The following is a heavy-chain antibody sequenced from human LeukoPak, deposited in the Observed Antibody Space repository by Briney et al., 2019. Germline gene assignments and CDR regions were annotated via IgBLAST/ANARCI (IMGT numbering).Heavy chain of an antibody. J-gene: IGHJ3*02. V-gene: IGHV4-4*07. CDR3: ARTLYYGDFADDAFDI. CDR1: GGSISSYY. CDR2: IYTTGST. Sequence: NSSETLSLTCTVSGGSISSYYWNWIRQPAGKGLEWIGRIYTTGSTNYNPSLKSRVTMSVDTSKSQFSLKLSSVTAADTAMYYCARTLYYGDFADDAFDIWGQGTMVIVSS. D-gene: IGHD4-17*01.